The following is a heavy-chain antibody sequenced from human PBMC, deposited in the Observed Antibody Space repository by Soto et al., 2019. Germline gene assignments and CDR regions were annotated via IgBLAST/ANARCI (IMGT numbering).Heavy chain of an antibody. Sequence: QVTLKVSGPVLVKPTETLTLTCTVSGFSLTNNKMGVSWIRQPPGKALEWLANIFSSDEKSYSTSLKSRVTISQDTSKSQVVLKVTNMDPVDTATYYCARISGGSPYYYAMDVWGQGTTVTVSS. CDR1: GFSLTNNKMG. J-gene: IGHJ6*02. CDR2: IFSSDEK. D-gene: IGHD3-10*01. CDR3: ARISGGSPYYYAMDV. V-gene: IGHV2-26*01.